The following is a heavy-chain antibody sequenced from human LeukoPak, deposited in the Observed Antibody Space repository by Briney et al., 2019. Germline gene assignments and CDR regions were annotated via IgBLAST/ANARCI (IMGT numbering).Heavy chain of an antibody. CDR1: GGSISSGSYY. CDR3: ARLRXSYXYXXMDX. D-gene: IGHD5-18*01. CDR2: IYTSGST. J-gene: IGHJ6*03. Sequence: SQTLSLTCTVSGGSISSGSYYWSWIRQPAGKGLEWIGRIYTSGSTNYNPSLKSRVTISVDTSKNQFSLKLSSVTAADTAVYSCARLRXSYXYXXMDXWRKGTTV. V-gene: IGHV4-61*02.